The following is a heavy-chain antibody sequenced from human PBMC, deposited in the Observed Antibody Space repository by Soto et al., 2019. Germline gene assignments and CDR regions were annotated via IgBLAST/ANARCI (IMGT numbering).Heavy chain of an antibody. CDR3: ARGITGTVTYYYGLDV. Sequence: GASVKVACKASGGTYSSYAISWVRQAPGQGLEWMGGIIPIFGTADYAQQFHGRVTITADESTSTAYMELSSLRSEDTAVYYCARGITGTVTYYYGLDVWGQGTTVTVS. J-gene: IGHJ6*02. D-gene: IGHD1-20*01. V-gene: IGHV1-69*13. CDR1: GGTYSSYA. CDR2: IIPIFGTA.